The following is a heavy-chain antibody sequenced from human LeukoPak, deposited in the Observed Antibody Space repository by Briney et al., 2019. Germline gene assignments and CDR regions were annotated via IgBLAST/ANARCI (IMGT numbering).Heavy chain of an antibody. CDR1: GFTFSSSG. V-gene: IGHV3-23*01. D-gene: IGHD3-10*01. CDR3: AKVYYGSGSYGWFDP. Sequence: GGTLRLTCAASGFTFSSSGMIWVRQAPGKGLEWVSAISGSGDRTYHADSVKGRFTISRDNSKNTLYLHMNSLRAEDTAVYYCAKVYYGSGSYGWFDPWGQGTLVTVSS. J-gene: IGHJ5*02. CDR2: ISGSGDRT.